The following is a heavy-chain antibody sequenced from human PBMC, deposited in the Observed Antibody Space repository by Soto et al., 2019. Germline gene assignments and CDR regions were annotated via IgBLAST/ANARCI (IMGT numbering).Heavy chain of an antibody. Sequence: SETLFLTCAVSSVSISSSNWWSWVRQPPGKGLEWIGYIYYNGNTYYNPSLKSRVTLSVDTSKNQFSLSLRSVSAADTAVYYCARDGSRYDFWSGPYYFDYWGQGTLVTVSS. CDR2: IYYNGNT. CDR1: SVSISSSNW. D-gene: IGHD3-3*01. V-gene: IGHV4-28*03. J-gene: IGHJ4*02. CDR3: ARDGSRYDFWSGPYYFDY.